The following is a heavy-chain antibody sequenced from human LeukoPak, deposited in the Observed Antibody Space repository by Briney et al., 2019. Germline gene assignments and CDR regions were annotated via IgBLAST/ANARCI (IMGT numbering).Heavy chain of an antibody. V-gene: IGHV1-18*01. CDR3: ARDSITMIVVVPDY. D-gene: IGHD3-22*01. J-gene: IGHJ4*02. Sequence: GASVNVSCKASGYTFTSYGISWVRPAPGQGLAWMGWISAYNGNTNYAQKLQGRVTMTTDTSTSTAYMELRSLRSDDTAVYYCARDSITMIVVVPDYWGQGTLVTVSS. CDR1: GYTFTSYG. CDR2: ISAYNGNT.